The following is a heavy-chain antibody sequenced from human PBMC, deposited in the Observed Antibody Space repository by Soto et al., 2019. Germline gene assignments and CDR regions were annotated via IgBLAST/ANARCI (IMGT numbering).Heavy chain of an antibody. CDR3: AADDRAYGSGSVS. D-gene: IGHD3-10*01. V-gene: IGHV3-53*01. CDR2: IYIGGTT. J-gene: IGHJ5*02. Sequence: HPGGSLGLSCAAPGFTVISKYMSWVRQPPGKGLEWISVIYIGGTTYYADSVKGRFTISRDSSKNTLYLQLNNLGAEDTAIYYCAADDRAYGSGSVSWGQGTLVTVSS. CDR1: GFTVISKY.